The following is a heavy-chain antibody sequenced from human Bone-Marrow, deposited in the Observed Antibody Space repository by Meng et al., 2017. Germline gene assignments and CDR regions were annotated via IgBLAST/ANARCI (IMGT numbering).Heavy chain of an antibody. CDR2: ISSSGSTI. D-gene: IGHD1-1*01. V-gene: IGHV3-11*01. CDR3: ARVCGVERRRWLSNDAFDI. J-gene: IGHJ3*02. CDR1: GFTFSDYY. Sequence: GGSLRLSCAASGFTFSDYYMSWIRQAPGKGLEWVSYISSSGSTIYYADSVKGRFTISRDNAKNSLYLQMNSLRAEDTAVYYCARVCGVERRRWLSNDAFDIWGQGTMVTVSS.